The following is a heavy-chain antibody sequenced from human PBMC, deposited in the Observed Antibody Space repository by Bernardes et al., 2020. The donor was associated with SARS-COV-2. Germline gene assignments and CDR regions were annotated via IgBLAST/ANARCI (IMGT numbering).Heavy chain of an antibody. V-gene: IGHV3-30-3*01. D-gene: IGHD6-13*01. CDR1: GFSFCSYA. Sequence: GRSLTLSCSASGFSFCSYAIHCVRQAPAKALEWVAVISSDGSNKFYADSVKRRFTISRDNSKKTLFLQMNSLRAEDTAVYYCARDVGTIAPGGYWGQGTLVSVSS. CDR2: ISSDGSNK. J-gene: IGHJ4*02. CDR3: ARDVGTIAPGGY.